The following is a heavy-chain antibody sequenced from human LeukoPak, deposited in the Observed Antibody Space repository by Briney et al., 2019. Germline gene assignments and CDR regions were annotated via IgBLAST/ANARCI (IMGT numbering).Heavy chain of an antibody. CDR2: IYYSGST. CDR1: GGSISSYY. CDR3: ASPAVGY. Sequence: PSETLSLTCTVSGGSISSYYWSWIRQPPGKGLEWIGYIYYSGSTNYNPSLQSRVTISVDTSKNQFSLKRSSVTAADTAVYYCASPAVGYWGQGTLVTVSS. J-gene: IGHJ4*02. V-gene: IGHV4-59*01. D-gene: IGHD2-15*01.